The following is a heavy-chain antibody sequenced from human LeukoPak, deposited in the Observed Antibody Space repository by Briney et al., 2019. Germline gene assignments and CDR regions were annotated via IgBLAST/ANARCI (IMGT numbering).Heavy chain of an antibody. Sequence: SQTLSLTCTVSGGSISSGSYYWSWIRQPAGKGLEWIGRIYTSGSTNYNPSLKSRVTISVDTSKNQFSLKLSSVTAADTAVYYCARGYSWSGYLYDYWGQGTLVTVSS. V-gene: IGHV4-61*02. CDR2: IYTSGST. CDR3: ARGYSWSGYLYDY. J-gene: IGHJ4*02. D-gene: IGHD3-3*01. CDR1: GGSISSGSYY.